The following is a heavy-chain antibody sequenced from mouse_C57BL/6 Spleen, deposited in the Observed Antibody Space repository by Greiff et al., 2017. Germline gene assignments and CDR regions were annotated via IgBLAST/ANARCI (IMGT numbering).Heavy chain of an antibody. CDR3: ARDTTVVVDYWYFDV. V-gene: IGHV1-82*01. D-gene: IGHD1-1*01. J-gene: IGHJ1*03. CDR1: GYAFSSSW. Sequence: VQLQQSGPELVKPGASVKISCKASGYAFSSSWMNWVKQRPGKGLEWIGRIYPGDGDTNYNGKFKGKATLTADKSSSTAYMQLSSLTSEDSAVYFCARDTTVVVDYWYFDVWGTGTTVTVSS. CDR2: IYPGDGDT.